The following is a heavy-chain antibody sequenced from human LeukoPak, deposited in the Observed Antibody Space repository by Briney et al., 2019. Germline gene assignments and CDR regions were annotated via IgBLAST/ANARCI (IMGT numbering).Heavy chain of an antibody. CDR2: ISGSGGST. V-gene: IGHV3-23*01. Sequence: GGSLRLSCAASGFTLSSYAMSWVRQAPGKGLEWVSAISGSGGSTYYADSVKGRFTISRDNSKNTLYLQMNSLRAEDTAVYYCAKAEIVVVPAATDYWGQGTLVTVSS. D-gene: IGHD2-2*01. CDR3: AKAEIVVVPAATDY. J-gene: IGHJ4*02. CDR1: GFTLSSYA.